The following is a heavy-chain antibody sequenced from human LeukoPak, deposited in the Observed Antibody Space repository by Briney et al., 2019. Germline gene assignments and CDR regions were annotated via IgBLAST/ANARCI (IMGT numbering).Heavy chain of an antibody. CDR3: AKDDAFDI. V-gene: IGHV3-30*18. J-gene: IGHJ3*02. CDR1: GFTFSSYG. CDR2: ISYDGSNK. Sequence: GGSLRLSCAASGFTFSSYGMHWVRQAPGKGLEWVAVISYDGSNKYYADSVKGRFTISRDNSKNTLYLQMNSLRAEDTAVYYCAKDDAFDIWGQGTMVTVSS.